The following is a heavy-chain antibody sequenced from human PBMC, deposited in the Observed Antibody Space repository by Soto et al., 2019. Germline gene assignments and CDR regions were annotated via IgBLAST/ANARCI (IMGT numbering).Heavy chain of an antibody. CDR1: GFTFSSYA. CDR2: ISSTSTYT. Sequence: LRLSCAASGFTFSSYAMNWVRQTQEKGLEWVSSISSTSTYTHYADSVKGRFTISRDNANNSLFLQMNSLRAEDTAIYYCARDLALAGNYWGQGALVTVSS. J-gene: IGHJ4*02. CDR3: ARDLALAGNY. V-gene: IGHV3-21*01. D-gene: IGHD6-19*01.